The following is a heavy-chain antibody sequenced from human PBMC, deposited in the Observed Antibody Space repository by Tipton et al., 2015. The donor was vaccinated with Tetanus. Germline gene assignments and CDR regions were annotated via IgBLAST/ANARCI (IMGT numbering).Heavy chain of an antibody. CDR1: GFTLSDYY. D-gene: IGHD6-13*01. V-gene: IGHV3-11*01. CDR3: ARALIEAAGDDGDY. CDR2: ISSSGATI. Sequence: SLRLSCAASGFTLSDYYMSWIRQAPGKGLEWLSYISSSGATINYADSVKGRFTISRDTAKNSLYLLMDSLRADDTAVYYCARALIEAAGDDGDYWGQGTLGTVSA. J-gene: IGHJ4*02.